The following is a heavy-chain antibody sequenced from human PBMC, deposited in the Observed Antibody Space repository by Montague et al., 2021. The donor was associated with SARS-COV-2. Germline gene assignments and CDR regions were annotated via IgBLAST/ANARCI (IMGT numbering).Heavy chain of an antibody. CDR3: ARNGPRGCYFDD. CDR2: VSPDGRT. J-gene: IGHJ2*01. Sequence: SETLSLTCVISGGSIYGLTWWSWVRQSPGKPLELIGEVSPDGRTNYHPSVRSRVLVSADNSKNEFTLTLTSMSVADTAVYYCARNGPRGCYFDDWGRGSLVNVST. CDR1: GGSIYGLTW. D-gene: IGHD2-8*01. V-gene: IGHV4-4*02.